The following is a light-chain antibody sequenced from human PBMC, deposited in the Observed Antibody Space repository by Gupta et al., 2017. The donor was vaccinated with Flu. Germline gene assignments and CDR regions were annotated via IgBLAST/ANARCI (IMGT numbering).Light chain of an antibody. CDR3: SSDTSASTLV. CDR1: SSDVGGYNY. CDR2: EVS. J-gene: IGLJ2*01. Sequence: SALTQPASVSGSPGQSITISCTGASSDVGGYNYVSWYQQHPGKAPKRRMYEVSKRPSGVSNRFSGSKSGKTASLTISGLQNEDEADYYCSSDTSASTLVFGGGTKLTGL. V-gene: IGLV2-14*01.